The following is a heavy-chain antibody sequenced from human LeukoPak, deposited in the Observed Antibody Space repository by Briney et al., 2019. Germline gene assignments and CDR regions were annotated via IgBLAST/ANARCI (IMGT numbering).Heavy chain of an antibody. V-gene: IGHV1-8*02. CDR1: GYIFSDYY. D-gene: IGHD1-1*01. Sequence: ASVKVSCEASGYIFSDYYMHWVRQATGQGLEWMGYMNPNSGHTVYAQKFQGRVTMTRDTSISTAYMELSSLRFDDTAVYYCARVPRESNSHWGQGTLVTVSS. CDR3: ARVPRESNSH. J-gene: IGHJ4*02. CDR2: MNPNSGHT.